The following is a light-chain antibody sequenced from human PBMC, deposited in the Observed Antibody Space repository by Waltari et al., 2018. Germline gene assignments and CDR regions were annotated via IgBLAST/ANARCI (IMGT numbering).Light chain of an antibody. CDR2: AAS. J-gene: IGKJ4*01. CDR1: QSVSSAY. V-gene: IGKV3-20*01. Sequence: EIVLTQSPGTLSLSPGERATLSCRASQSVSSAYVAWYQQKPGQAPRLLIFAASSTAPGIPDRFSGSGSGAAFSLTITRVEPEDSAVYYCQQYGRAPLTFGGGTKVEIK. CDR3: QQYGRAPLT.